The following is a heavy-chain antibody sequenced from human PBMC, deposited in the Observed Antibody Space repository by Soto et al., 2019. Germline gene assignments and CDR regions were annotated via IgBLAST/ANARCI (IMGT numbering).Heavy chain of an antibody. J-gene: IGHJ6*02. Sequence: GGSLRLSCAASGFTFSSYGMHWVRQAPGKGLEWVAVIWYDGSNKYYADSVKGRFTISRDNSKNTLYLQMNSLRAEDTAVYYCARDVPYCSGGSCYSDYYYYYGMDVWGQVTTVTFSS. D-gene: IGHD2-15*01. CDR3: ARDVPYCSGGSCYSDYYYYYGMDV. V-gene: IGHV3-33*01. CDR1: GFTFSSYG. CDR2: IWYDGSNK.